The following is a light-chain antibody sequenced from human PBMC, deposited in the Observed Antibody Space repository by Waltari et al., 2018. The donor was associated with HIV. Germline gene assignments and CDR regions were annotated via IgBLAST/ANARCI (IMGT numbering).Light chain of an antibody. CDR3: QSADSSGTYLYV. CDR2: KDS. J-gene: IGLJ1*01. CDR1: ALPNQY. Sequence: SYELTQPPSVSVSPGQTARITCSGDALPNQYAYWYQQKPGQAPVLVIYKDSERPSGIPERFSGSSSGTTVTLTISGVQAEDEADYFCQSADSSGTYLYVFGTGTKVIVL. V-gene: IGLV3-25*03.